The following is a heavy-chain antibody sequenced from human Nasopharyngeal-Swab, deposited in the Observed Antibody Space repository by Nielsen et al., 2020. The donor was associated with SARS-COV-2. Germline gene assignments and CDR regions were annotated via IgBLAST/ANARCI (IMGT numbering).Heavy chain of an antibody. CDR1: GGSFSGYY. CDR2: INHSGST. CDR3: ARGLPDIVVVPAPSPFDP. Sequence: SETLSLTCAVYGGSFSGYYWSWIRQPPGKGLEWIGEINHSGSTNYNPSLKSRVTISVDTSKNQFSLKLSSVTAADTAVYYCARGLPDIVVVPAPSPFDPWGQGTLGTVSS. V-gene: IGHV4-34*01. J-gene: IGHJ5*02. D-gene: IGHD2-2*01.